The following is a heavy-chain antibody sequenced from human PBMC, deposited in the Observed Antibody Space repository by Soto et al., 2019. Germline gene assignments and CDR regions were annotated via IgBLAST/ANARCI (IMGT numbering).Heavy chain of an antibody. CDR1: GFTFSSYG. CDR2: ISFDGTNK. Sequence: GGSLRLSCAASGFTFSSYGVHWVRQAPGKGLEWVAVISFDGTNKYYADSVKGRFTTSRDNSKNTLYLQMNSLRAEDTAVYYCAKDRGYYDSSGYYYGSEAFDYWGQGTLVTVSS. V-gene: IGHV3-30*18. J-gene: IGHJ4*02. D-gene: IGHD3-22*01. CDR3: AKDRGYYDSSGYYYGSEAFDY.